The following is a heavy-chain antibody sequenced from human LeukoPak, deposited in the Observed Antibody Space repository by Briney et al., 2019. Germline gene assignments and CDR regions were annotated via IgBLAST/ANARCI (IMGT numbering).Heavy chain of an antibody. CDR3: HGSGSYYNNWFDP. D-gene: IGHD3-10*01. CDR1: GGSFSGYY. J-gene: IGHJ5*02. CDR2: INHSGST. Sequence: PSETLSLTFAVYGGSFSGYYWSWIPQPPGKGLGWSGEINHSGSTNYKPSLKSRVTISVDTSKNQFSLKLSPVTAADTAVYYCHGSGSYYNNWFDPGGQGTLVTVSS. V-gene: IGHV4-34*01.